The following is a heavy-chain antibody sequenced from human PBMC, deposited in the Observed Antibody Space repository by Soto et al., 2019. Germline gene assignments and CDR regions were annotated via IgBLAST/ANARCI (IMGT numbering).Heavy chain of an antibody. J-gene: IGHJ6*02. Sequence: QVQLVESGGGVVQPGRSLRLSCAASGFTFSSYAMHWVRQAPGKGLEWVAVISYDGSNKYYADSVKGRFTISRDNSKNTLYQQMNSLKGEDTAVYYGARNYDSGYDYFFGNYYYSMDVWGQGTTVTVSS. D-gene: IGHD5-12*01. V-gene: IGHV3-30-3*01. CDR1: GFTFSSYA. CDR3: ARNYDSGYDYFFGNYYYSMDV. CDR2: ISYDGSNK.